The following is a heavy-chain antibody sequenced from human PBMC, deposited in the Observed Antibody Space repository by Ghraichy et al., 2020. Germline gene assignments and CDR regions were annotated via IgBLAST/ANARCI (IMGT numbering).Heavy chain of an antibody. V-gene: IGHV3-53*04. CDR1: GFTVSSNY. D-gene: IGHD3-10*01. CDR3: ARDGYYGSGYMDV. J-gene: IGHJ6*03. Sequence: GESLNISCAASGFTVSSNYMSWVRQAPGKGLEWVSVIYSGGSTYYADSVKGPFTISRHNSKNTLYLQMNSLRAEDTAVYYCARDGYYGSGYMDVWGKGTTVTVSS. CDR2: IYSGGST.